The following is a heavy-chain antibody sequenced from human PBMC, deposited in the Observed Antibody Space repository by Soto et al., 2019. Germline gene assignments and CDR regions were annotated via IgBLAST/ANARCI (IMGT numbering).Heavy chain of an antibody. Sequence: SETLSLTCTVSGGSISSGDYYWSWIRQPPGKGLEWIGYIYYSGSTYYNPSLKSRVTISVDTSKNQFSLKLSSVTAADTAVYYCARERQEKMATILWGQGTLVTVSS. CDR3: ARERQEKMATIL. CDR2: IYYSGST. D-gene: IGHD5-12*01. CDR1: GGSISSGDYY. V-gene: IGHV4-30-4*01. J-gene: IGHJ4*02.